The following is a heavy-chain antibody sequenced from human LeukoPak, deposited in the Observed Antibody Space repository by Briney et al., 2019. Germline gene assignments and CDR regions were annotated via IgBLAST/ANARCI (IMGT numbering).Heavy chain of an antibody. J-gene: IGHJ4*02. CDR1: GYTFTSYG. CDR3: ARDESIIAVAANIDY. Sequence: ASVKVSCKASGYTFTSYGISWVRQAPGQGLEWMGWISAYNGNTNYAQKLQGRFTMTTDTSTSTAYMELRSLRSDDTAVYYCARDESIIAVAANIDYWGQGTLVTVSS. CDR2: ISAYNGNT. V-gene: IGHV1-18*01. D-gene: IGHD6-19*01.